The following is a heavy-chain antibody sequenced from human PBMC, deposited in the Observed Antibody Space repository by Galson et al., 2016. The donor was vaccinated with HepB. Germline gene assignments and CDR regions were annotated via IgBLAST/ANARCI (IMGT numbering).Heavy chain of an antibody. J-gene: IGHJ4*02. D-gene: IGHD1-26*01. CDR1: NGSISTVGNY. CDR2: IYYSGSL. CDR3: ARGRGSGTYYGYYFDY. V-gene: IGHV4-31*03. Sequence: TLSLTCSVSNGSISTVGNYWSWIRQYPGKGLKWIGYIYYSGSLSYNPSLQSRLTLSIDTSKNQFSLNLSSVTAADTAVYYCARGRGSGTYYGYYFDYWGQGTLVTVSS.